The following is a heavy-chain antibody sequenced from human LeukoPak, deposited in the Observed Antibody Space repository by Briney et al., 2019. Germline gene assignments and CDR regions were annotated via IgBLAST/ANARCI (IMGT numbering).Heavy chain of an antibody. D-gene: IGHD3-9*01. CDR2: INHSGST. CDR3: ARGRLRYFDWLSYFDY. J-gene: IGHJ4*02. V-gene: IGHV4-34*01. CDR1: GGSFSGYY. Sequence: PSETLSLTCAGSGGSFSGYYWSWIRQPPGKGLEWIREINHSGSTNYNPSLKSRVTISVDTSKNQFSLKLSSVTAADTAVYYCARGRLRYFDWLSYFDYWGQGTLVTVSS.